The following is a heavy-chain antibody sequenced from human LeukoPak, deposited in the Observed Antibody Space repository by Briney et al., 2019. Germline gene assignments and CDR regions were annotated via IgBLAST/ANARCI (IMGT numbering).Heavy chain of an antibody. J-gene: IGHJ4*02. CDR2: IYYSGGT. D-gene: IGHD4-17*01. Sequence: SETLSLTCTVSGGSISSGDYYWSWIPQPPGKGLEWIGYIYYSGGTYYNPSLKSRVTMSVDTSKNQFSLKLSSVTAADTAVYYCASQDGDSHAYAFDIWGQGTLVTVSS. V-gene: IGHV4-30-4*01. CDR3: ASQDGDSHAYAFDI. CDR1: GGSISSGDYY.